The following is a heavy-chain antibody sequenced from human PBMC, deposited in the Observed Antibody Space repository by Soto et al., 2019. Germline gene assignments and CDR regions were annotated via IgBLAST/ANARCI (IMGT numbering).Heavy chain of an antibody. CDR2: TYYRSKWYN. Sequence: SQTLSLTCAISGDSVSSNSAAWNWIRQSPSRGLEWLGRTYYRSKWYNDYAVSVKSRITINPDTSKNQFSLQLNSVTPEDTAVYYCARDNFQGNWNQNHNYGMDVWGQGTTVTV. V-gene: IGHV6-1*01. D-gene: IGHD1-1*01. J-gene: IGHJ6*02. CDR3: ARDNFQGNWNQNHNYGMDV. CDR1: GDSVSSNSAA.